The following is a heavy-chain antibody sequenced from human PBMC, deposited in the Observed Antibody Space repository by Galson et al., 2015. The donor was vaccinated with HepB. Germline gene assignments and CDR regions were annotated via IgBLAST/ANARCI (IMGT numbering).Heavy chain of an antibody. D-gene: IGHD6-19*01. J-gene: IGHJ4*02. CDR1: GFSFSDSY. CDR2: ISSRGSYT. Sequence: SLRLSCAAYGFSFSDSYMSWVRQAPGKGLEWVSFISSRGSYTNYADSVKGRFTISRDNAKKSLYLQINSLRTEDTAVYYCARGYNSGLDYWGQGTLVTVPS. CDR3: ARGYNSGLDY. V-gene: IGHV3-11*06.